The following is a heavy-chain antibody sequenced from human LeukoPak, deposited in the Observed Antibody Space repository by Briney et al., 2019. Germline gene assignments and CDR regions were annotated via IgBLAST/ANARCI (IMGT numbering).Heavy chain of an antibody. Sequence: GGSLRLSCAVSGFTFSNYPMNWVRQAPGKGLEWVAVISYDGSNKYYADSVKGRFTISRDNSKNTLYLQMNSLRAEDTAVYYCARGRSGSYFDYWGQGTLVTVSS. CDR3: ARGRSGSYFDY. J-gene: IGHJ4*02. V-gene: IGHV3-30-3*01. D-gene: IGHD1-26*01. CDR2: ISYDGSNK. CDR1: GFTFSNYP.